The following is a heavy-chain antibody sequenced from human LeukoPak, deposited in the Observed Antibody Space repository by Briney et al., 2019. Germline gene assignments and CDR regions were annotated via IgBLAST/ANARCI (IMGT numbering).Heavy chain of an antibody. Sequence: SETLSLTCTVSGGSISSYYWSWIRQPPGKGLEWIGYIYYSGSTNYNPSLKSRVTISVDTSKNQFSLKLSSVTAADTAVYYCARAIGRGVWFDPWGQGTLVTVSS. CDR3: ARAIGRGVWFDP. D-gene: IGHD2-15*01. CDR2: IYYSGST. V-gene: IGHV4-59*01. J-gene: IGHJ5*02. CDR1: GGSISSYY.